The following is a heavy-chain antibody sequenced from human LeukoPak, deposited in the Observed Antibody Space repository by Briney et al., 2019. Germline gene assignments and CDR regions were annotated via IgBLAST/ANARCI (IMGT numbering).Heavy chain of an antibody. V-gene: IGHV1-46*01. CDR1: GYTFTSYY. J-gene: IGHJ4*02. CDR2: INPSGGST. Sequence: GASVTVSCKASGYTFTSYYMHWVRLAPGQGLEWMGIINPSGGSTSYAQKFQGRVTMTRDTSTSTVYMELSSLRSEDTAVYYCAREYSSGWRSFDYWGQGTLVTVSS. D-gene: IGHD6-19*01. CDR3: AREYSSGWRSFDY.